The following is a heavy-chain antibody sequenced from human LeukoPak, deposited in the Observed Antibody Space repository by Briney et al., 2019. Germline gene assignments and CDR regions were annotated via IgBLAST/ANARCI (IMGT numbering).Heavy chain of an antibody. V-gene: IGHV3-7*01. CDR3: ARDRIRSNWFDP. CDR1: GFTFSSYA. CDR2: IKQDGSEK. Sequence: GGSLRLSCAASGFTFSSYAMSWVRQAPGKGLEWVANIKQDGSEKYYVDSVKGRFTISRDNAKNSLYLQMNSLRAEDTAVYYCARDRIRSNWFDPWGQGTLVTVSS. J-gene: IGHJ5*02.